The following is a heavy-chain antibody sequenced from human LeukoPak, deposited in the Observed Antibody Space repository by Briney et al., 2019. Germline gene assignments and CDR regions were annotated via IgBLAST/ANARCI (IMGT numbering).Heavy chain of an antibody. J-gene: IGHJ4*02. V-gene: IGHV5-51*01. CDR2: IYPGNSDT. Sequence: GESLKISCKRSAYSFTTYWIGWVRQMPGKGLEWMGIIYPGNSDTRYSPSFQGQVTISADKSISTAYLQWSSLKASDTAMYYCARSVYCSSTSCFQTIDYWGQGTLVTVSS. CDR1: AYSFTTYW. CDR3: ARSVYCSSTSCFQTIDY. D-gene: IGHD2-2*01.